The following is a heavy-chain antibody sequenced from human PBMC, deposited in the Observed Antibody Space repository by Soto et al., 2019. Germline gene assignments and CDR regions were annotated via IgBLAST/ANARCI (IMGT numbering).Heavy chain of an antibody. D-gene: IGHD5-18*01. J-gene: IGHJ6*02. CDR1: GGSVSSGSYY. Sequence: SETLSLTCTVSGGSVSSGSYYWSWIRQPPGKGLEWIGYIYYSGSTNYNPSLKSRVTISVDTSKNQFSLKLSSVTAADTAVYYCARERIQLWLGTYYYYGMGVWGQGTTVTVS. CDR3: ARERIQLWLGTYYYYGMGV. V-gene: IGHV4-61*01. CDR2: IYYSGST.